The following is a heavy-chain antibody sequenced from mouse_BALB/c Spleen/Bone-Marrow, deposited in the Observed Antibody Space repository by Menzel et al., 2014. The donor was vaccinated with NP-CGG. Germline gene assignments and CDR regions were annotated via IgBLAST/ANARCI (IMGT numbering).Heavy chain of an antibody. CDR2: ITSGGSYT. Sequence: EVKLVEPGGGLVKPGGSLKLSCAASGFTFSSYTMSWVRQTPEKRLEWVATITSGGSYTYYPDSVKGRFTISRDNAKNTLYLQMSSLKSKDTAMYYCTRDNGHFDYWGQGTTLTVSS. J-gene: IGHJ2*01. D-gene: IGHD1-2*01. CDR1: GFTFSSYT. CDR3: TRDNGHFDY. V-gene: IGHV5-6-4*01.